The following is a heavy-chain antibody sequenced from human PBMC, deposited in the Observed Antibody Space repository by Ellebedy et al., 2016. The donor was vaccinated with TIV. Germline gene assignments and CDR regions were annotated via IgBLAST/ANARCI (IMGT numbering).Heavy chain of an antibody. CDR1: GYSISSGFF. CDR3: ARDYPLTTGAFDL. CDR2: MYHTGST. J-gene: IGHJ3*01. Sequence: SETLSLTXTVSGYSISSGFFWGWVRQPPGKGLQWIGSMYHTGSTSYNPSLKSRVTISVDTSNNQFSLKLNSVTAADTAVYYCARDYPLTTGAFDLWGQGTMVIVSS. D-gene: IGHD1-14*01. V-gene: IGHV4-38-2*02.